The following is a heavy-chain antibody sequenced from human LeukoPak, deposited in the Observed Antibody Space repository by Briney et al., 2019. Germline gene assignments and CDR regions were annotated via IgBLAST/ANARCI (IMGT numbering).Heavy chain of an antibody. CDR3: ARAPRVDYYDSSGYYHFDAFDI. V-gene: IGHV4-34*01. D-gene: IGHD3-22*01. Sequence: PSETLSLTCAVYGGSFSGYYWSWIRQPPGKGLEWIGEINHSGSTNYNPSLKSRVTISVDTSKNQFSLKLSSVTAADTAVYYCARAPRVDYYDSSGYYHFDAFDIWGQGTMVTVSS. J-gene: IGHJ3*02. CDR2: INHSGST. CDR1: GGSFSGYY.